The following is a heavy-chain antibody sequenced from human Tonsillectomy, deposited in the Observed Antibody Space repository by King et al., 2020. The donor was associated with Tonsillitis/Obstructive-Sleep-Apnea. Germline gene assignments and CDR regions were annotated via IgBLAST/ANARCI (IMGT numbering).Heavy chain of an antibody. CDR1: GFTFSSYA. CDR3: ARAYYDFWSGYLP. J-gene: IGHJ5*02. V-gene: IGHV3-30*04. Sequence: VQLVESGGGVVQPGRSLRLSCAASGFTFSSYAMHWVRQAPGKGLEWVAVIAYDGNNKYYADSVKGRFTISRDNSKSTLYLQMNSLRAEDTAVYYCARAYYDFWSGYLPWGQGTLVTVSS. D-gene: IGHD3-3*01. CDR2: IAYDGNNK.